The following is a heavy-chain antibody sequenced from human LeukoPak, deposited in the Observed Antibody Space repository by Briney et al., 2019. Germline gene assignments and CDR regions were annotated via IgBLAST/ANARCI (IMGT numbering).Heavy chain of an antibody. Sequence: SVKVSCKASGGTLSNYPFSWVRQAPGQGLEWMGKIIPSVGLTRYAEKFQGRLTLTGDTSTTTAYMELSSLTSDDTAVYYCARDGSGWSARRIDYWGQGTLVTVSS. CDR2: IIPSVGLT. J-gene: IGHJ4*02. D-gene: IGHD6-19*01. CDR3: ARDGSGWSARRIDY. V-gene: IGHV1-69*04. CDR1: GGTLSNYP.